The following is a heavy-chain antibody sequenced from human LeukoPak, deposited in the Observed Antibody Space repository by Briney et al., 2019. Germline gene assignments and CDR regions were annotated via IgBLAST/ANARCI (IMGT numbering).Heavy chain of an antibody. Sequence: GGSLRLSCAASGFTFSSYWMSWVRQAPGQGLEWVANIKQDGSEKYYVDSVKGRFTISRDNAKNSLYLQMNSLRAEDTAVYYCARIYGSGSKPYYYGMDVWGQGTTVTVSS. D-gene: IGHD3-10*01. CDR3: ARIYGSGSKPYYYGMDV. CDR1: GFTFSSYW. J-gene: IGHJ6*02. V-gene: IGHV3-7*01. CDR2: IKQDGSEK.